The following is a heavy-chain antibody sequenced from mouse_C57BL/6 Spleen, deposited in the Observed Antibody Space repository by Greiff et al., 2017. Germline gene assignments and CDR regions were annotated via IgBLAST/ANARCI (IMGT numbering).Heavy chain of an antibody. V-gene: IGHV1-26*01. CDR3: ARSETRYWYFDV. CDR1: GYTFTDYY. J-gene: IGHJ1*03. Sequence: VQLKQSGPELVKPGASVKISCKASGYTFTDYYMNWVKQSHGKSLEWIGDINPNNGGTSYNQKFKGKATLTVDKSSSTAYMELRSLTSEDSAVYYCARSETRYWYFDVWGTGTTVTVSS. CDR2: INPNNGGT.